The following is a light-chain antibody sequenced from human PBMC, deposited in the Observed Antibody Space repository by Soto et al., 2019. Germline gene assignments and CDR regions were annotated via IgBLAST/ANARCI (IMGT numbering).Light chain of an antibody. CDR1: QRISSY. CDR2: AAS. J-gene: IGKJ5*01. CDR3: QKYNSAPT. Sequence: DIQMTQSPSSLSASVGDRVTITCRASQRISSYLNWYQQKPGKAPKLLIYAASTLQSGVPSRFSGSGSGTDFTLTISSLQPEDVATYYCQKYNSAPTFGEGTRLEIK. V-gene: IGKV1-27*01.